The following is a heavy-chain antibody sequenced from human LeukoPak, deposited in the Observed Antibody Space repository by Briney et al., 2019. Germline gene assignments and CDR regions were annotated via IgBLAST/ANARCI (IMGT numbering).Heavy chain of an antibody. Sequence: PLETLSLTCTVSGGSISSYYWSWIRQPAGKGLEWIGRIYTSGSTNYNPSLKSRVTMSVDTSKNQFSLKLSSVTAADTAVYYCARDLVGATGFYYFDYWGQGTLVTVSS. CDR3: ARDLVGATGFYYFDY. CDR2: IYTSGST. D-gene: IGHD1-26*01. J-gene: IGHJ4*02. CDR1: GGSISSYY. V-gene: IGHV4-4*07.